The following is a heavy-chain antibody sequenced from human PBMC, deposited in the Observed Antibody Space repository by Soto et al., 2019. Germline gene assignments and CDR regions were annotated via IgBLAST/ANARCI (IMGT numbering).Heavy chain of an antibody. CDR1: GFTFSSYS. CDR3: AAAMTYYDILTARPYYYMDV. Sequence: GGSLRLSCAASGFTFSSYSMNWVRQAPGKGLEWVSFITSSSSYIYYADSVKGRFTVSRDNAKNSLYLQMNSLRAEDTAVYYCAAAMTYYDILTARPYYYMDVWGRGTTVTVSS. CDR2: ITSSSSYI. J-gene: IGHJ6*03. D-gene: IGHD3-9*01. V-gene: IGHV3-21*01.